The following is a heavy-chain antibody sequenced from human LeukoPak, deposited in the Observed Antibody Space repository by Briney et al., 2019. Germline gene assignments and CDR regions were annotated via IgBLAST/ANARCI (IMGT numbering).Heavy chain of an antibody. V-gene: IGHV1-69*04. D-gene: IGHD6-13*01. CDR1: GGTFSSYA. CDR2: IIPIFGIA. Sequence: SVKVSCKASGGTFSSYAISWVRQAPGRGLEWMGRIIPIFGIANYAQKFQGRVTITADKSTSTAYMELSSLRSEDTAVYYCASGSRSSWYPYYYYGMDVWGQGTTVTVSS. J-gene: IGHJ6*02. CDR3: ASGSRSSWYPYYYYGMDV.